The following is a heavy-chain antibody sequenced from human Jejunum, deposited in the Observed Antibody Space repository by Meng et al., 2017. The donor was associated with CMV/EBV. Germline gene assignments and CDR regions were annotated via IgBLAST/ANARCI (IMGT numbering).Heavy chain of an antibody. Sequence: TVSGGSTSSGSYYWSWIRQHPGKGLEWIGYIYYSGSTSYNPSLRSRVTISIDTSKNQFSLKLSSVTAADTAVYYCARDVTTTYWYFELWGRGTLVTVSS. D-gene: IGHD1/OR15-1a*01. J-gene: IGHJ2*01. CDR2: IYYSGST. CDR3: ARDVTTTYWYFEL. V-gene: IGHV4-31*02. CDR1: GGSTSSGSYY.